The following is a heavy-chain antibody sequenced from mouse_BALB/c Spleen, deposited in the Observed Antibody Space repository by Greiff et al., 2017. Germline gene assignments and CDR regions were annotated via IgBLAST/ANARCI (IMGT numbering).Heavy chain of an antibody. J-gene: IGHJ2*01. Sequence: DVKLQESGAELVRPGALVKLSCKASGFNIKDYYMHWVKQRPEQGLEWIGWIDPENGNTIYDPKFQGKASITADTSSNTAYLQLSSLTSEDTAVYYCARGPPGSSFFDYWGQGTTLTVSS. D-gene: IGHD1-1*01. V-gene: IGHV14-1*02. CDR2: IDPENGNT. CDR3: ARGPPGSSFFDY. CDR1: GFNIKDYY.